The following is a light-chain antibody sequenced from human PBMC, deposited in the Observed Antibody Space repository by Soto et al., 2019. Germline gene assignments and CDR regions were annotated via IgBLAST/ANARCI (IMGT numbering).Light chain of an antibody. Sequence: DIQMTQSPSSLSASVGDRVTITCRASQSIGSNLNWYQQKPGKAPKLLIYAASSLQSGVPSRFSGSGSGTDFTLTISSLQPEDFATYYCQQSYSTPRKFGQGTKV. J-gene: IGKJ1*01. V-gene: IGKV1-39*01. CDR3: QQSYSTPRK. CDR1: QSIGSN. CDR2: AAS.